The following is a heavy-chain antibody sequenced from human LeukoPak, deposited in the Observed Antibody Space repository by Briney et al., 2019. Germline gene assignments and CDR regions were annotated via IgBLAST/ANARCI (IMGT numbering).Heavy chain of an antibody. Sequence: PGGSLRLSCAASAFAFSVYSINWVRQVPGKGLEWVSSISSGGSYIYYGDSVRGRFTVSRDNSKNTLYLQMNSLRAEDTAVYYCARGHSGSYQRSDAFDIWGQGTKVTVSS. J-gene: IGHJ3*02. CDR2: ISSGGSYI. CDR3: ARGHSGSYQRSDAFDI. CDR1: AFAFSVYS. D-gene: IGHD1-26*01. V-gene: IGHV3-21*06.